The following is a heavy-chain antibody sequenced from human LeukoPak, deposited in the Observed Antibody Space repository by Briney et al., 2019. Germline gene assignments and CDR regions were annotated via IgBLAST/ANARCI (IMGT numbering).Heavy chain of an antibody. CDR2: IYHSGST. CDR3: ARHLTQVLFDI. Sequence: SETLSLTCAVSGYSISSGYYWGWIRQPPGKGLEWIGSIYHSGSTYYNPSLKSRVTISVDTSKNQFSLKLRPVTAADTAVYYCARHLTQVLFDIWGQGTMVTVSS. D-gene: IGHD4/OR15-4a*01. J-gene: IGHJ3*02. CDR1: GYSISSGYY. V-gene: IGHV4-38-2*01.